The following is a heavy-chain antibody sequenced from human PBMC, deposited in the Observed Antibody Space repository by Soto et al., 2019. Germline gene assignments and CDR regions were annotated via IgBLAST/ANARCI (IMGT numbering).Heavy chain of an antibody. CDR1: GFTFSSYA. J-gene: IGHJ3*02. CDR3: ARTIVGATLHAFDI. Sequence: QVQLVESGGGVVQPGRSLRLSCAASGFTFSSYAMQWVRQAPGKGLEWVAVISYDGSNKYYADSVKGRFTISRDNSKNTLYLQMNSLRAEDTAVYYCARTIVGATLHAFDIWGQGTMVTVSS. V-gene: IGHV3-30-3*01. CDR2: ISYDGSNK. D-gene: IGHD1-26*01.